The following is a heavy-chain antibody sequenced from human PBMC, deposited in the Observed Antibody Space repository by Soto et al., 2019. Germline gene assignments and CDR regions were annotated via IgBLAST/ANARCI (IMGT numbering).Heavy chain of an antibody. CDR1: GFTFSSYA. CDR3: ATEGYCSGCSCYSAFDY. Sequence: QVQLVESGGGVVQPGRSLRLSCAASGFTFSSYAMHWVRQAPGKGLEWVAVISYDGSNKYYADSVKGRFTISRDNSKNTLYLQMNSLRAEDTAVYYCATEGYCSGCSCYSAFDYWGQGTLVTVSS. D-gene: IGHD2-15*01. V-gene: IGHV3-30-3*01. CDR2: ISYDGSNK. J-gene: IGHJ4*02.